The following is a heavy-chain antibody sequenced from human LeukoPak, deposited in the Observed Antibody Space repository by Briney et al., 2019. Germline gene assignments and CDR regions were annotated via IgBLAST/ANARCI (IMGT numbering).Heavy chain of an antibody. V-gene: IGHV1-8*03. J-gene: IGHJ3*02. CDR2: MNPNSGNT. CDR1: GYTFTSYD. Sequence: ASVKVSCKASGYTFTSYDINWVRQATGQGLEWMGWMNPNSGNTGYAQKFQGRVTITRNTSISTAYMELSSLRSEDTAVYYCARDPGQQLVRDDAFDIWGQGTMVTVSS. D-gene: IGHD6-13*01. CDR3: ARDPGQQLVRDDAFDI.